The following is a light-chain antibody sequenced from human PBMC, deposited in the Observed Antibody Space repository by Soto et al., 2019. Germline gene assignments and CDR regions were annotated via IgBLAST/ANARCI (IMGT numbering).Light chain of an antibody. CDR1: ESISRH. CDR2: AAS. J-gene: IGKJ5*01. CDR3: QQSYSTRSIT. Sequence: DIQMTQSPSSLSASVGDRVTITCRASESISRHLNWYQQKPGKAPNLLIYAASSLQNGVPSSFSGSGSGTEFTLTISNLQPEDFATYYFQQSYSTRSITFGQGTRLEIK. V-gene: IGKV1-39*01.